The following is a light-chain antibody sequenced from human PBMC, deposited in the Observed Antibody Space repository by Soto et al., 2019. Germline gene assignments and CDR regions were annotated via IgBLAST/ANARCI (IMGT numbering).Light chain of an antibody. Sequence: QSVLTQPPSASGSAGQSVTISCTGTSTDVGGYNYVSWYQQHPGKAPKLMIYEVSKRPSGVPDRFSGSKSGNTASLTVSGLQAEDEADYYCSSCTSSSTLLYVFGTGTKVTVL. CDR3: SSCTSSSTLLYV. V-gene: IGLV2-8*01. J-gene: IGLJ1*01. CDR1: STDVGGYNY. CDR2: EVS.